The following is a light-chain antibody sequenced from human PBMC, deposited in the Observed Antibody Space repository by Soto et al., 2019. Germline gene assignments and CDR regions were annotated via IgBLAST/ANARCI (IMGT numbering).Light chain of an antibody. CDR2: GSS. J-gene: IGKJ4*01. CDR3: QQYGSAPFT. V-gene: IGKV3-20*01. Sequence: EIVLTQSPGTLSLSPGERATLSCRASQSITSSQLAWYQQRPGQAPRLLTYGSSSRATGIPDRFSGSGSGTDLPLTISRLEYEDFAVFYCQQYGSAPFTFGGGTKVEIK. CDR1: QSITSSQ.